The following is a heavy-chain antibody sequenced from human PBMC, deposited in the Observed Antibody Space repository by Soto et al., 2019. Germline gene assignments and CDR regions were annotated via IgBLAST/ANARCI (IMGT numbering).Heavy chain of an antibody. V-gene: IGHV4-39*01. CDR3: ARQDLGYCGTTSCSRLNWFDP. CDR2: IYYGGST. Sequence: PSETLSLTCTASGGSISSSSYYWGWIRQPPGKGLEWIGSIYYGGSTYYNPSLKSRVTISVDTSKNQFSLKLSSVTAADTAVYYCARQDLGYCGTTSCSRLNWFDPWGQGTLVTVSS. J-gene: IGHJ5*02. D-gene: IGHD2-2*01. CDR1: GGSISSSSYY.